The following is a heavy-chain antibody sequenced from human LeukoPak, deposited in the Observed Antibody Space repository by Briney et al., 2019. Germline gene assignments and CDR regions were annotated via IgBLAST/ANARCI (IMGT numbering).Heavy chain of an antibody. CDR2: ISSSSGTI. D-gene: IGHD1-1*01. J-gene: IGHJ4*02. CDR1: GFTFSTYS. V-gene: IGHV3-48*01. CDR3: VRDPSGSGFAFDS. Sequence: PGGSLRLSCAASGFTFSTYSMNWVRQAPGKGLEWVSYISSSSGTIYYADSVKGRFTISRDNAKNSLYLQMNSLRAEDTAVYYCVRDPSGSGFAFDSWGQGALVTVSS.